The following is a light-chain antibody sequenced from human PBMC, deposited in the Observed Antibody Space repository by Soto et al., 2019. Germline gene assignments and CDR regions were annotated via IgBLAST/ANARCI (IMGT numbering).Light chain of an antibody. CDR1: QSVSSSY. V-gene: IGKV3-20*01. Sequence: EIVLTQSPGTLSLSPGERATLSCRASQSVSSSYLAWYQQKPGQAPRLLIYGASSRATGIPDRFSGSGSGTDFTLTISRLAHEDFAVYCCQQYGSSPRTFGQGTKVEIK. J-gene: IGKJ1*01. CDR3: QQYGSSPRT. CDR2: GAS.